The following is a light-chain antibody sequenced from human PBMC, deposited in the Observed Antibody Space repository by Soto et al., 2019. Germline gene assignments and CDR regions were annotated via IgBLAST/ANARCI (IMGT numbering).Light chain of an antibody. CDR1: SSDVGTYNR. CDR2: EVS. Sequence: QSVLTQPPSVSGSPGQSVTISCTGSSSDVGTYNRVSWYQQPPGTAPKVMIYEVSNRPSGVPDRFSGSKSGNTASLTISGLQAEDEADYYCSSYTTSSTLVFGGGTKVTVL. J-gene: IGLJ2*01. V-gene: IGLV2-18*02. CDR3: SSYTTSSTLV.